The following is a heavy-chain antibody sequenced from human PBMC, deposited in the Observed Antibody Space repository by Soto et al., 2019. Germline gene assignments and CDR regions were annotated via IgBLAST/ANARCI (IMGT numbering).Heavy chain of an antibody. D-gene: IGHD1-26*01. J-gene: IGHJ4*02. Sequence: SETLSLTCAVYGGSFSGYYWSWIRQPPGKGLEWIGEINHSGSTNYNPSLKSRVTISIDTSKNQFSLKLSSVTAADTAVYYCARGIRGSYYSDYWGQGTLVTVSS. CDR1: GGSFSGYY. CDR2: INHSGST. V-gene: IGHV4-34*01. CDR3: ARGIRGSYYSDY.